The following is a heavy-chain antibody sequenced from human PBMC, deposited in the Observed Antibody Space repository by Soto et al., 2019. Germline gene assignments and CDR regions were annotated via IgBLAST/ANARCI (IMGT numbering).Heavy chain of an antibody. CDR2: ISYDGSDK. J-gene: IGHJ4*02. CDR3: AKALGELSPESYDY. CDR1: GFTFSSYA. Sequence: QVQLVESGGGVVQPGRSLRLSCAASGFTFSSYAMHWVRQAPGKGLEWVAVISYDGSDKYYADSVKCRFTISRDNSTNTLNLRMNTLSADDTAVYYCAKALGELSPESYDYWGQGTLITVSS. V-gene: IGHV3-30*18. D-gene: IGHD3-16*02.